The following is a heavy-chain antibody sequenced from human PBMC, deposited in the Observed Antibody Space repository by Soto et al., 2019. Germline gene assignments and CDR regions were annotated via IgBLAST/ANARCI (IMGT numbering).Heavy chain of an antibody. J-gene: IGHJ6*02. Sequence: SETLSLTCTVSGYSISSGYYWGWIRQPPGKGLEWIGSIYHSGSTYYNPSLKSRVTISVDTSKNQFSLKLSSVTAADTAVFYLAREIMNCSSTSCYVYYFYYYGIDVWGQGTTVTVSS. D-gene: IGHD2-2*01. V-gene: IGHV4-38-2*02. CDR1: GYSISSGYY. CDR2: IYHSGST. CDR3: AREIMNCSSTSCYVYYFYYYGIDV.